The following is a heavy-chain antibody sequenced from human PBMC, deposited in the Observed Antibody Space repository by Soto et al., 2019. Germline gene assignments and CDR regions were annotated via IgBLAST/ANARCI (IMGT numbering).Heavy chain of an antibody. CDR2: MNPNSGNT. CDR3: ARNKYFTWVCTNGVCPFDY. D-gene: IGHD2-8*01. CDR1: GYTFTSYD. V-gene: IGHV1-8*01. J-gene: IGHJ4*02. Sequence: ASVKVSCKTSGYTFTSYDINWVRQATGEGVEWMGWMNPNSGNTGYAQKFQGRVTMTRNTSISTAYMELSSLRSEDTAVYYCARNKYFTWVCTNGVCPFDYWGQGTLVTVSS.